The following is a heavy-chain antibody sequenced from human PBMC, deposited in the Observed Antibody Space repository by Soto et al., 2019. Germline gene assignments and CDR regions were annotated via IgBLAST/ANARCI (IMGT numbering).Heavy chain of an antibody. V-gene: IGHV1-18*01. CDR1: GYTFTSYG. CDR2: ISAYNGNT. J-gene: IGHJ5*02. Sequence: QVPLVQSGAEVKKPGASVKVSCKASGYTFTSYGISWVRQAPGQGLEWMGWISAYNGNTNYAQKLQGRVTMTTDTSTSTAYMELRSLRSDDTAVYYCARDGPTYYYDSSGYYPNWFDPWGQGTLVTVSS. D-gene: IGHD3-22*01. CDR3: ARDGPTYYYDSSGYYPNWFDP.